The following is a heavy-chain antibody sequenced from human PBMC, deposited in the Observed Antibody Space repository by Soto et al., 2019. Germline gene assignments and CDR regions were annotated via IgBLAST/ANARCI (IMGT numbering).Heavy chain of an antibody. CDR2: ISYDGSNK. CDR3: AKDVELEHGVDY. D-gene: IGHD1-1*01. Sequence: QVQLVESGGGVVQPGRSLRLSCAASGFTFSSYGMHWVRQAPGKGLEWVAVISYDGSNKYYADSVKGRFTISRDNSKNTLYLQMNSLRAEDTAVYYCAKDVELEHGVDYWGQGTLVTVSS. V-gene: IGHV3-30*18. CDR1: GFTFSSYG. J-gene: IGHJ4*02.